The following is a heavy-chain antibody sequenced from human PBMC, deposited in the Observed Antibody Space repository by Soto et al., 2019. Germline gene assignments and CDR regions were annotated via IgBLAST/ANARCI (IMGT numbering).Heavy chain of an antibody. J-gene: IGHJ4*02. V-gene: IGHV1-69*13. CDR2: IIPIFGTA. Sequence: SVKVSCKASGCTFSSYSISWVRQVPGQGLEWMGGIIPIFGTANYAQKFQGRVTITPDESASTSYMDLSSLRSDDTTVYYCAVAGRQVIHLYYWGQGTLVTVSS. CDR1: GCTFSSYS. CDR3: AVAGRQVIHLYY. D-gene: IGHD2-15*01.